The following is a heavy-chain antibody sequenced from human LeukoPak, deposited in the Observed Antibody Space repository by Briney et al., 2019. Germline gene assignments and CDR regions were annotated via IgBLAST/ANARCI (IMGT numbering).Heavy chain of an antibody. CDR1: GGTFSSYG. V-gene: IGHV1-18*01. CDR3: ARRSTLYSSGWFYFDY. J-gene: IGHJ4*02. CDR2: INAHDGKR. D-gene: IGHD6-19*01. Sequence: ASVKVSCKASGGTFSSYGISWVRQAPGQGLEWMGWINAHDGKRNYALKHEDRVIMTTDTSTSTVYMELRGLRSDDTAVYYCARRSTLYSSGWFYFDYWGQGTLVTVSS.